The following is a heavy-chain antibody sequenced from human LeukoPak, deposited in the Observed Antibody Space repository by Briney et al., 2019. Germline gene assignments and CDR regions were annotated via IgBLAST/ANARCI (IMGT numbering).Heavy chain of an antibody. CDR1: GFTFSSYA. V-gene: IGHV3-30*01. Sequence: GGSLRLSCAASGFTFSSYAMHWVRQAPGKGLEWVAVISYDGSNKYYADSVKGRFPISRDNSKNTLYLQMNSLRAEDTAVYYCARDSAYRSGYPGYMDVWGKGTTVTVSS. CDR2: ISYDGSNK. D-gene: IGHD3-10*01. CDR3: ARDSAYRSGYPGYMDV. J-gene: IGHJ6*03.